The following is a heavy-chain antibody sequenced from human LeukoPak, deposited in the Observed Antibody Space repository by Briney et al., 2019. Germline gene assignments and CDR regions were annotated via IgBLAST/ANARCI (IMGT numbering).Heavy chain of an antibody. Sequence: GGSLRLSCAASGFTFSSYSMNWVRQAPGKGLEWVSSISSSSSYIYYADSVKGRFTISRDSSTNTLYLQLSSLLAEDTAIYYCARGGSVFAYFFDYWGQGTLVTVSS. CDR3: ARGGSVFAYFFDY. V-gene: IGHV3-21*04. J-gene: IGHJ4*02. CDR2: ISSSSSYI. CDR1: GFTFSSYS. D-gene: IGHD3-10*01.